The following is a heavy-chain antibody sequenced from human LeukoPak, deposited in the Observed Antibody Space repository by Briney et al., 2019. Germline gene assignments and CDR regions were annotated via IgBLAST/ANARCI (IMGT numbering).Heavy chain of an antibody. CDR2: LDGTGTSI. D-gene: IGHD3-9*01. CDR3: AKDSPILTV. CDR1: GFSFGTHG. Sequence: GGSLRLSCAAPGFSFGTHGMSWVRQGPGKGLEWVSALDGTGTSIYYADSVKGRFTISRDNSKNTLFLQMNSLRAEDTAIYYCAKDSPILTVWGQGTMVTVSS. V-gene: IGHV3-23*01. J-gene: IGHJ3*01.